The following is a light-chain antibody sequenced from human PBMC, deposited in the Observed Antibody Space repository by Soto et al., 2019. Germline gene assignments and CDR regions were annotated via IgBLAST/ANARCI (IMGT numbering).Light chain of an antibody. CDR1: QSVYNK. CDR3: KQYNDWHMYS. V-gene: IGKV3-15*01. CDR2: GAS. Sequence: EIVMTQSPATLSVSPGERATLSCRASQSVYNKFAWYQQRPGQAPRLLIYGASTRATGIPARFSGGGSGTEFSLTISSLQYEDFAVYYCKQYNDWHMYSFGQGTRLEIK. J-gene: IGKJ2*01.